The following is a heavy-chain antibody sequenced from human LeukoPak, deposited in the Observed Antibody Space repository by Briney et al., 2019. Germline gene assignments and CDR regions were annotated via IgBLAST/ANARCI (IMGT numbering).Heavy chain of an antibody. V-gene: IGHV1-3*03. CDR1: GYTFTSYA. CDR3: ARGEAGGETYYYDSSGYLFDY. J-gene: IGHJ4*02. CDR2: INAGNGNT. Sequence: ASVKVSCKASGYTFTSYAMHWVRQAPGQRLEWMGWINAGNGNTKYSQEFQGRVTITRDTSASTAYMELSSLRSEDMAVYYCARGEAGGETYYYDSSGYLFDYWGQGTLVTVSS. D-gene: IGHD3-22*01.